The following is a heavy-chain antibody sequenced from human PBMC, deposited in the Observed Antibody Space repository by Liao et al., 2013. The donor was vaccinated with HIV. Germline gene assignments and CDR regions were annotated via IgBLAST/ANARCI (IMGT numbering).Heavy chain of an antibody. V-gene: IGHV4-4*07. CDR3: AGVAVAGRNHYYYMDV. CDR1: GGSISSYY. D-gene: IGHD6-19*01. J-gene: IGHJ6*03. Sequence: QVQLQESGPGLVKPSETLSLTCTVSGGSISSYYWSWIRQPAGKGLEWIGRIYTSGSTNYNPSLKSRVTMSVDTSKNQFSLKLSSVTAADTAVYYCAGVAVAGRNHYYYMDVWGKGTTVTVSS. CDR2: IYTSGST.